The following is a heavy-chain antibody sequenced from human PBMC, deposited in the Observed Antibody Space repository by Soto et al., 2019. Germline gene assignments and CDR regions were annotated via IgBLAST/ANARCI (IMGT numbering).Heavy chain of an antibody. D-gene: IGHD6-6*01. CDR2: IWYDGSNK. Sequence: GGSLRLSCAASGFTFSSYGMHWVRQAPGKGLEWVAVIWYDGSNKYYADSVKGRFTIARDNSKNTLYLQMNSLRAEDTAVYYCARGAPNSSSSGNWFDPWGQGTLVTVSS. CDR3: ARGAPNSSSSGNWFDP. V-gene: IGHV3-33*01. J-gene: IGHJ5*02. CDR1: GFTFSSYG.